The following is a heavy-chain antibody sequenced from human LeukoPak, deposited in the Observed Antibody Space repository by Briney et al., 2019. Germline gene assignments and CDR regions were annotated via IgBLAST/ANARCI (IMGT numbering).Heavy chain of an antibody. CDR1: GGSISSYY. D-gene: IGHD5-24*01. Sequence: SGPLSLTCTVSGGSISSYYWSWIRQPPGKGLEWIGYIYYSGSTNYNPSLKSRVTISVDTSKNQFSLKLSSVTAADTAVYYCAGYTIEMATPRDLDFDYWGQGTLVTVSS. CDR3: AGYTIEMATPRDLDFDY. CDR2: IYYSGST. J-gene: IGHJ4*02. V-gene: IGHV4-59*08.